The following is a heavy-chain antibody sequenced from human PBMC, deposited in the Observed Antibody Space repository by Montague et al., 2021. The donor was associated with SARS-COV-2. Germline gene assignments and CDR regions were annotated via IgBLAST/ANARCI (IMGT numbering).Heavy chain of an antibody. D-gene: IGHD3-22*01. J-gene: IGHJ4*02. CDR3: ARGANHYYASNGLDN. CDR2: IHHTGNT. CDR1: GDSISSNY. Sequence: SETLSLTCSVSGDSISSNYWSWIRQPPGKGLEWIGYIHHTGNTIYTPSLKSRVTISVDTSRNQFSLKLSSVTAADTAVYYCARGANHYYASNGLDNWGQGTLVTVSS. V-gene: IGHV4-59*01.